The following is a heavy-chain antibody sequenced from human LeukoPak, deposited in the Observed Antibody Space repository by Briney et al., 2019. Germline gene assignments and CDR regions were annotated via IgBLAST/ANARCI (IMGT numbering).Heavy chain of an antibody. CDR2: ISWNSGSI. V-gene: IGHV3-9*01. Sequence: PGRSLRLSCAASGFTFDDYAMHWVRQAPGKGLEWVSGISWNSGSIGYADSVKGRFTIFRDNAKNSLYLQMNSLRAEDTGLYYCAKASVVDYGDYGDYFDYGAQETLVTVSS. CDR1: GFTFDDYA. CDR3: AKASVVDYGDYGDYFDY. D-gene: IGHD4-17*01. J-gene: IGHJ4*02.